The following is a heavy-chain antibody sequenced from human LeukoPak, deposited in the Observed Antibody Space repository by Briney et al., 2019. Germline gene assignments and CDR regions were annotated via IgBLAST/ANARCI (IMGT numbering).Heavy chain of an antibody. CDR1: GGSISSSSYY. CDR2: IYYSGST. J-gene: IGHJ4*02. V-gene: IGHV4-39*01. D-gene: IGHD6-19*01. CDR3: ARTNSSGYYFDY. Sequence: SETLSLTCTVSGGSISSSSYYWGWIRQPPGKGLEWIGSIYYSGSTYYNPPLKSRVTISVDTSKDQFSLKLGSVTAADTAVYYCARTNSSGYYFDYWGQGTLITVSS.